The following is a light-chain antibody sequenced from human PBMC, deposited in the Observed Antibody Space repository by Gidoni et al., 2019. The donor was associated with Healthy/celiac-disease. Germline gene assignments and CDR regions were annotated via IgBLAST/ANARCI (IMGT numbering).Light chain of an antibody. CDR1: QSVLYSSNNQNY. CDR3: QQYYSTPYT. V-gene: IGKV4-1*01. CDR2: WAS. Sequence: DIVMTHSPDSLALSLGERATINCKSSQSVLYSSNNQNYLAWYQQKPGQPPKLLIYWASTRESGVPDRCSGSGSGTDFTLTISSLQAEDVAVYYCQQYYSTPYTFGQXTKLEIK. J-gene: IGKJ2*01.